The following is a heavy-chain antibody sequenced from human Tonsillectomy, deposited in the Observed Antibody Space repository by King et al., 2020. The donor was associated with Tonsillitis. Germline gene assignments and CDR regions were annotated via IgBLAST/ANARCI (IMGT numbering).Heavy chain of an antibody. CDR1: GFIFDDYA. V-gene: IGHV3-43*02. D-gene: IGHD3-10*01. J-gene: IGHJ5*02. Sequence: VQLVESGGGVVQPGGSLRLSCAASGFIFDDYAMHWVRQAPGKGLEWVSLISRDGDNTYYADSVKGRFTISRDNSKNSLYLQMNSLTTEDTALYYCAKDMAPYYGSGSYNDFDPWGQGTLVTVAS. CDR3: AKDMAPYYGSGSYNDFDP. CDR2: ISRDGDNT.